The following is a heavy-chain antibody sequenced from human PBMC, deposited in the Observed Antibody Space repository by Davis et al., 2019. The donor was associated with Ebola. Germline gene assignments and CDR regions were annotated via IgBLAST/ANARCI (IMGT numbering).Heavy chain of an antibody. Sequence: GESLKISCAASGFTFSSYWMSWVRQAPGKGLEWVANIKQDGSEKYYVDSVKGRFTISRDNTKNSLSLEMNSLRAEDTAVYYCARVGGSCYGYWGQGAPVSVSS. J-gene: IGHJ4*02. CDR2: IKQDGSEK. CDR1: GFTFSSYW. D-gene: IGHD2-15*01. CDR3: ARVGGSCYGY. V-gene: IGHV3-7*01.